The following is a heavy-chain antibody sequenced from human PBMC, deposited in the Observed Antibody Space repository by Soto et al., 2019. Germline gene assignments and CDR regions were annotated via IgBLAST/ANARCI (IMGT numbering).Heavy chain of an antibody. D-gene: IGHD1-26*01. CDR1: GFTFADYT. CDR3: TRVGKFAY. V-gene: IGHV3-49*04. CDR2: IRSEANGGTT. Sequence: GSLRLSCTGSGFTFADYTMSGVRQAPGKGLEWVGLIRSEANGGTTHYAASVHGGFIISRDDSRGIAFLQMNNLKSEDTAVYYCTRVGKFAYWGQGILVTVSS. J-gene: IGHJ4*02.